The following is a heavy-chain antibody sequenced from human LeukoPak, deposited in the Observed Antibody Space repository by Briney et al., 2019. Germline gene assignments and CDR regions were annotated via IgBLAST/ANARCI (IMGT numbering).Heavy chain of an antibody. CDR1: GFTFSSYG. CDR2: IWYDGSNK. Sequence: GRSLRLSCAASGFTFSSYGMHWVRQAPGKGLEWVAVIWYDGSNKYYADSVKGRFTISRDNSKNTLYLQMNSLRAEDTAVYYCARVRGSYSVDYWGQGTLVTVSS. V-gene: IGHV3-33*01. D-gene: IGHD1-26*01. CDR3: ARVRGSYSVDY. J-gene: IGHJ4*02.